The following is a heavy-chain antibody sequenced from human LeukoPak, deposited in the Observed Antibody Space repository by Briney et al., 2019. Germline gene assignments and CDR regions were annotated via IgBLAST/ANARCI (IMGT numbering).Heavy chain of an antibody. V-gene: IGHV3-53*01. CDR2: IYSGGST. CDR3: ARDGYSGSYYRLYYFFMDV. CDR1: GFTVSSNY. D-gene: IGHD1-26*01. J-gene: IGHJ6*03. Sequence: GSLRLSCAASGFTVSSNYMSWVRQAPGKGLEWVSVIYSGGSTYYADSVKGRFTISRDNSKNTLYLQMNSLRGEDTAVYYCARDGYSGSYYRLYYFFMDVWGKGTTVTVSS.